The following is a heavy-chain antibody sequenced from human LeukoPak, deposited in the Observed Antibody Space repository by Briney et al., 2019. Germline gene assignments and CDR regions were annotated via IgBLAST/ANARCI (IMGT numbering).Heavy chain of an antibody. V-gene: IGHV3-30*18. D-gene: IGHD3-3*01. CDR2: ISYDGSNK. CDR1: GFTFSSYG. Sequence: GGSLRLSCAASGFTFSSYGMHWVRQAPGKGLEWVAVISYDGSNKYYADSVKGRFTISRDNSKSTLYLQMNSLRTEDTAVYYCAKDRDKFWSGSQVWGQGTLVTVCS. J-gene: IGHJ4*02. CDR3: AKDRDKFWSGSQV.